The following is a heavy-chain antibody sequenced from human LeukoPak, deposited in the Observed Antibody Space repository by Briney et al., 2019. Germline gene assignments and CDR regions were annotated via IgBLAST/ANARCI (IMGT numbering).Heavy chain of an antibody. CDR2: IIPIFGTA. CDR3: ARDLGNYYDSSGSWEDWFDP. J-gene: IGHJ5*02. Sequence: PEASVKVCCKASGGTFSSYAISWVRQAPGQGLEWMGGIIPIFGTANYAQKFQGRVTITADESTSTAYMELSSLRSEDTAVYYCARDLGNYYDSSGSWEDWFDPWGQGTLVTVSS. V-gene: IGHV1-69*13. D-gene: IGHD3-22*01. CDR1: GGTFSSYA.